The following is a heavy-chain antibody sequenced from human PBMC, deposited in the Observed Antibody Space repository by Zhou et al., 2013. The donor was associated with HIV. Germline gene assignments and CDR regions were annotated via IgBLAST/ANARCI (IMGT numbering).Heavy chain of an antibody. J-gene: IGHJ3*02. Sequence: QVQLVQSGAEVKKPGSSVKVSCKASGGTLGNHGISWVRQAPGQGLEWMGGIIPIFGTTNYAQKFQGRVTITKDESTSTAYMELSSLKSEDTAVYYCARGTRPHDVFDTWGQGDTGHRLF. D-gene: IGHD1-7*01. CDR1: GGTLGNHG. CDR3: ARGTRPHDVFDT. V-gene: IGHV1-69*05. CDR2: IIPIFGTT.